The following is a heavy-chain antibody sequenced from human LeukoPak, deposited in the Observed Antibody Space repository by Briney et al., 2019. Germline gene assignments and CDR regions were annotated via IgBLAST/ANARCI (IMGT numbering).Heavy chain of an antibody. V-gene: IGHV4-59*01. J-gene: IGHJ4*02. CDR1: GGSIGTYY. Sequence: SETLSLTCTVSGGSIGTYYWSWIRQSPGKGLEWIGYMQNSGGTNYNPSLKSRITTLVDTSKNQFSLKLSSVTAADTAVYYCARVGSGNFDYWGQGTLVTVSS. CDR2: MQNSGGT. CDR3: ARVGSGNFDY. D-gene: IGHD1-1*01.